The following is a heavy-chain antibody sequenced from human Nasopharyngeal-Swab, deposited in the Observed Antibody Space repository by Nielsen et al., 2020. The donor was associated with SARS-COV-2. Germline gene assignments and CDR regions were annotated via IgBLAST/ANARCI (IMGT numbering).Heavy chain of an antibody. D-gene: IGHD3-9*01. CDR3: ARGCVLTGPSCYYYGMDV. CDR2: SNAGNGNT. J-gene: IGHJ6*02. Sequence: ASVKVSCKASGYTFTSYAMHWVRQAPGQRLEWMGWSNAGNGNTKYSQEFQGRVTITRDTSASTAYMELSSLRSEDMAVYYCARGCVLTGPSCYYYGMDVWGQGTTVTVSS. CDR1: GYTFTSYA. V-gene: IGHV1-3*02.